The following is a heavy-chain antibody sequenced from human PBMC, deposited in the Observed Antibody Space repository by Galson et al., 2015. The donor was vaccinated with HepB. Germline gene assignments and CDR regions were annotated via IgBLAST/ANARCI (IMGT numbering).Heavy chain of an antibody. CDR1: GGSISGYY. V-gene: IGHV4-59*01. CDR2: IYYSGNT. Sequence: SETLSLTCTVPGGSISGYYWTWIRQPPGKGLEWIGYIYYSGNTNYNPSLKSRVTISVDTSKNQFSLKVNSVTAADTAVYYCARDGIVAGFDHWGQGTLVTVSS. CDR3: ARDGIVAGFDH. D-gene: IGHD6-19*01. J-gene: IGHJ4*02.